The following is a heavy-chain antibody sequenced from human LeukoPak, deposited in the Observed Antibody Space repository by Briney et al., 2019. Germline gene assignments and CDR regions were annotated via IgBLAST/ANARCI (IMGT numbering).Heavy chain of an antibody. D-gene: IGHD5-18*01. V-gene: IGHV1-69*05. J-gene: IGHJ4*02. CDR2: ITPIFGTA. Sequence: SVKVSCKASGGPFSSYAISWVRQAPGQGLEWMGGITPIFGTANYAQKFQGRVTITTDESTSTAYMELSSLRSEDTAVYYCARGAWIQLKEEGFDYWGQGTLVTVSS. CDR1: GGPFSSYA. CDR3: ARGAWIQLKEEGFDY.